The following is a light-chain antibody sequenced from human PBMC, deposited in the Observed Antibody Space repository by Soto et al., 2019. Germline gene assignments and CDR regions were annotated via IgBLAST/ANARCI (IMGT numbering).Light chain of an antibody. CDR2: EVN. V-gene: IGLV2-8*01. CDR3: SSYAGSNNLV. Sequence: QSALTQPRSVSGSPGQSVTISCTGTSSDVGDYDYVSWYQQHPGKAPKLMIYEVNKRPSGVPDRFSGSKSGNTASLIVSGLQAEDEADYYCSSYAGSNNLVFAGGTQLTVL. CDR1: SSDVGDYDY. J-gene: IGLJ3*02.